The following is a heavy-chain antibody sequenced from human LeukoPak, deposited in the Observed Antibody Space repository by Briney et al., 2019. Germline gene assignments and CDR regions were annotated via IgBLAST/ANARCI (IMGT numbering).Heavy chain of an antibody. V-gene: IGHV3-21*01. D-gene: IGHD3-3*01. CDR3: ASSSGNWKLDY. J-gene: IGHJ4*02. CDR2: IRISSDYL. CDR1: GLAFSSYN. Sequence: VGSLRLSCAASGLAFSSYNMNGVCRAPGKGLEWGSSIRISSDYLYYADSVKGRFTISRDNARNSMYLQMNSLRAADTAVYYCASSSGNWKLDYWGQGTLVIVSS.